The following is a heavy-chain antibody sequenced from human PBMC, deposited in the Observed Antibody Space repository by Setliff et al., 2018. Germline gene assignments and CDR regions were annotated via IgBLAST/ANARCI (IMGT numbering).Heavy chain of an antibody. Sequence: PSETLSLTCSVSGGAVSGDYWTWIRQPPGKGLEYIGYINYSGSTNYNPSLKSRVTISGDTSKNQVSLRLSSVTAADTAVYYCARDRYYGSGSYYNYFDKWGQGSLVTVSS. J-gene: IGHJ4*02. CDR3: ARDRYYGSGSYYNYFDK. CDR1: GGAVSGDY. CDR2: INYSGST. V-gene: IGHV4-59*02. D-gene: IGHD3-10*01.